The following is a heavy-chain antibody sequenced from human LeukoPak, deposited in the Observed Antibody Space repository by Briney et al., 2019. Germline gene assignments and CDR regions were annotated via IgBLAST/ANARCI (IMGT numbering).Heavy chain of an antibody. CDR2: ISRTGSCV. J-gene: IGHJ6*02. D-gene: IGHD3-10*01. CDR1: GFTFSTYS. V-gene: IGHV3-21*01. Sequence: GGSLRLSCAASGFTFSTYSMNWVRQAPGKGLEWVSFISRTGSCVYYADSVKGRFTISRDNAKNSLYLQMNSLRAEDTAVYYCARDGSMVRDGMDVWGQGTTVTVSS. CDR3: ARDGSMVRDGMDV.